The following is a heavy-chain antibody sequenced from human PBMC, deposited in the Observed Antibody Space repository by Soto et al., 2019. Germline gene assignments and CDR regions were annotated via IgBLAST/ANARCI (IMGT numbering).Heavy chain of an antibody. V-gene: IGHV3-20*01. CDR3: ARDRGRYCSGGSCYSAPYNWFDP. Sequence: EVQLVESGGGVVRPGVSLRLSCAASGFTFDDYGMSWVRQAPGKGLEWVSGINWNGGSTGYADSVKGRFTISRDNAKNSLYLQMNSLRAEDTALYHCARDRGRYCSGGSCYSAPYNWFDPWGQGTLVTVSS. D-gene: IGHD2-15*01. J-gene: IGHJ5*02. CDR1: GFTFDDYG. CDR2: INWNGGST.